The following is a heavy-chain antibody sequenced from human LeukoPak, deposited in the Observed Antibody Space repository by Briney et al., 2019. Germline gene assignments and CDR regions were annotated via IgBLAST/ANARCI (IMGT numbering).Heavy chain of an antibody. V-gene: IGHV1-69*04. CDR1: GYTFTSYG. Sequence: SVKVSCKASGYTFTSYGISWVRQAPGQGLEWMGRIIPILGIANYAQKFQGRVTITADKSTSTAYMELSSLRPEDTAVYYCARDGRCSSTSCYHIDYWGQGTLVTVSS. J-gene: IGHJ4*02. CDR2: IIPILGIA. CDR3: ARDGRCSSTSCYHIDY. D-gene: IGHD2-2*01.